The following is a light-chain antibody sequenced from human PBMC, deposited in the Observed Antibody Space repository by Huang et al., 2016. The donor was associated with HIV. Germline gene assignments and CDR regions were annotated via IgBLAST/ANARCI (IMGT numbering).Light chain of an antibody. CDR1: QSVSSN. V-gene: IGKV3-15*01. CDR2: GAS. CDR3: HQYNNWPPWT. J-gene: IGKJ1*01. Sequence: EIVMTQSPGTLSVSPGERATLSCRASQSVSSNLAWYQQTPGQAPRLLIYGASARAAKIPARFSGSGSGTEFTLTISSLQSEDFAVYYCHQYNNWPPWTFGQGTKVEI.